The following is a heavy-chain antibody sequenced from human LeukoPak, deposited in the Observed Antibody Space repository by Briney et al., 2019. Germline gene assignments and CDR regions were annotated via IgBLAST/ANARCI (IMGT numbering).Heavy chain of an antibody. CDR2: ISYDGSKK. CDR3: ARDRNYDFWSGYSGAFDI. Sequence: TGGPLRLSCAASGFTLSSYAMHWVRHAPGKGLEWVAVISYDGSKKYYADSVKGRFTISRDNSKNTRYLQMNSRRAEDTAVYYCARDRNYDFWSGYSGAFDIWGQGTMVTVSS. J-gene: IGHJ3*02. D-gene: IGHD3-3*01. CDR1: GFTLSSYA. V-gene: IGHV3-30-3*01.